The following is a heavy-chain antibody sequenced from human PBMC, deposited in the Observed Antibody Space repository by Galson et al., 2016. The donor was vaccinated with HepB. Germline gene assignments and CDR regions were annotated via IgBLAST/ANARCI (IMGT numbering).Heavy chain of an antibody. V-gene: IGHV1-8*02. Sequence: SVKVSCKVSGGHFSNYALNWVRQATGQGLEWLGWMIPNSGTTGYAQKFQGRVTMTRNTSISTAYMELSSLRSEDTAVYYCARGRYCSGGSCYGGFDYWGQGALVTVSS. CDR1: GGHFSNYA. J-gene: IGHJ4*02. D-gene: IGHD2-15*01. CDR3: ARGRYCSGGSCYGGFDY. CDR2: MIPNSGTT.